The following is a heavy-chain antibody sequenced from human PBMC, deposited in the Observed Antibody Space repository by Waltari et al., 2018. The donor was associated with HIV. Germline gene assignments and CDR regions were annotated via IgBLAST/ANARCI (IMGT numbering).Heavy chain of an antibody. J-gene: IGHJ3*02. D-gene: IGHD2-2*01. CDR3: ARDEGDIVVGPAAFDACDI. Sequence: QVQLVQSGAEVKKPGASVKVSCKASGYTFTSYGISWVRQAPGQGLEWMGWMSAYEGNTNYAQKLQGRVTMTTDTSKSTAYMEVRSLRSDDAAVYYCARDEGDIVVGPAAFDACDIWGQGTMVTVSS. CDR2: MSAYEGNT. V-gene: IGHV1-18*01. CDR1: GYTFTSYG.